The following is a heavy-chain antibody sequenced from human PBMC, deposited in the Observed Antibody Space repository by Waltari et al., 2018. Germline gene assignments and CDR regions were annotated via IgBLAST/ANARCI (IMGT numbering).Heavy chain of an antibody. CDR2: VLSTGKT. Sequence: QLQESGPGLVKPSGTLSLSCTVPGDSVTSANWWCWVRQSPQRGLEWIGQVLSTGKTNYSPSSASRVTMSLDASNNQSSLKVTSATAADTAVYYCARDRGRGLYLDVWGPGTLVTVSP. J-gene: IGHJ4*02. V-gene: IGHV4-4*02. CDR3: ARDRGRGLYLDV. CDR1: GDSVTSANW. D-gene: IGHD2-15*01.